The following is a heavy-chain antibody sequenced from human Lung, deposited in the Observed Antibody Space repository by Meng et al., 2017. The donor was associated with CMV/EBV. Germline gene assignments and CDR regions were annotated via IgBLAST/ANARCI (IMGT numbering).Heavy chain of an antibody. J-gene: IGHJ4*02. CDR3: ARGITTGVATIWGY. V-gene: IGHV1-18*01. Sequence: QVQPVQSGAEVKTPXASVKVSCKASGYIFTTYAINWLRLAPGQGLEWMGWINTYNGNTNYIQKLQGRVTMTTDTATNTVYMELRSLRSGDAAMYYCARGITTGVATIWGYWDQGTLVTVSS. CDR1: GYIFTTYA. D-gene: IGHD5-24*01. CDR2: INTYNGNT.